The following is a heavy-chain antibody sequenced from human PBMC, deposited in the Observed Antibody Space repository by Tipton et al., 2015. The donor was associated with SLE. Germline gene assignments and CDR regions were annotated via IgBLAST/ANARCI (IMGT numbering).Heavy chain of an antibody. CDR2: IFYGGST. V-gene: IGHV4-59*01. D-gene: IGHD3-22*01. CDR1: GGSISSYY. J-gene: IGHJ4*02. CDR3: ARSLGTYYYDSTVAF. Sequence: TLSLTCTVSGGSISSYYWSWIRQSPGKGLEWIGYIFYGGSTNYNPSLKSRVTISVDTSKNQFSLKLSSVTAADTAVYYCARSLGTYYYDSTVAFWGQGTLVTVSS.